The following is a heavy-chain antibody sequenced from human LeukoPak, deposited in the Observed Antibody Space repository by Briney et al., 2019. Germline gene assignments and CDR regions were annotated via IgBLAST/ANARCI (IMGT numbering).Heavy chain of an antibody. V-gene: IGHV3-7*01. CDR3: ARTLLRTLYYYYYYMDV. D-gene: IGHD1-26*01. Sequence: GGSLRLSCAASGFTFSGHWLTWVRQAPGKGLEWVASIKEDGREDHYVDSVKGRFTISRDNAKNSLYLQMNSLRAEDTAVYYCARTLLRTLYYYYYYMDVWGKGTTVTVSS. J-gene: IGHJ6*03. CDR1: GFTFSGHW. CDR2: IKEDGRED.